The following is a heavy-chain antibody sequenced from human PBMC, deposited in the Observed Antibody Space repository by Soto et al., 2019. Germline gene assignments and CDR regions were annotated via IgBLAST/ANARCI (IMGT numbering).Heavy chain of an antibody. CDR1: GDSVSSTSAA. Sequence: SQTLSLTCAISGDSVSSTSAACTWIRPSPSRGLEWLGRTYYRSKWYNDYAVSVKSRITINPDTSKNQFSLQLNSVTPEDTAVYYCARMATNYYYYYMDVWGKGTTVTVSS. CDR3: ARMATNYYYYYMDV. J-gene: IGHJ6*03. CDR2: TYYRSKWYN. V-gene: IGHV6-1*01.